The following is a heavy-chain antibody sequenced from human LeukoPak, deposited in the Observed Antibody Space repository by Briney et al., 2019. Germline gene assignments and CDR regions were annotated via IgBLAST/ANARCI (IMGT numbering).Heavy chain of an antibody. J-gene: IGHJ4*02. CDR1: GGSISSYY. Sequence: PSETLSLTCTVSGGSISSYYWSWIRQPPGKGLEWIGYIYYSGSTNYNPSLKSRVTISVDTSKNQFSLKLSSVTAADTAVCYCARQGGDYGDYFDYWGQGTLVTVSS. D-gene: IGHD4-17*01. CDR3: ARQGGDYGDYFDY. V-gene: IGHV4-59*08. CDR2: IYYSGST.